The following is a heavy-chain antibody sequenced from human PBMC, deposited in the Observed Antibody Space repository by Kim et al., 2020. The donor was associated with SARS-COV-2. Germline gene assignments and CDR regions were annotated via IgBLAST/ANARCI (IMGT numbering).Heavy chain of an antibody. CDR3: AKDIGYYYDSSGYNY. J-gene: IGHJ4*02. CDR1: GFTFGDYA. Sequence: GGSLRLSCAASGFTFGDYAMHWVRQAPGKGLEWVSGISWNSGSIGYADSVKGRFTISRDNAKNSLYLQMNSLRAEVTALYYCAKDIGYYYDSSGYNYWGQGTLVTVSS. V-gene: IGHV3-9*01. CDR2: ISWNSGSI. D-gene: IGHD3-22*01.